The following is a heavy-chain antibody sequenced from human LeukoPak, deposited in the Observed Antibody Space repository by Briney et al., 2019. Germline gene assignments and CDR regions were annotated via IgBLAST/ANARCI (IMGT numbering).Heavy chain of an antibody. CDR3: ARQKWDRLTYYYYGMDV. V-gene: IGHV4-59*08. CDR1: GYSINNYY. J-gene: IGHJ6*02. Sequence: PSQTLSLTCTVSGYSINNYYWSWIRQPPGKGLEWIGYVSYSGTPDYNPSLKSRATKSLDTSRNQFSLQLRSVTAADTAEYYCARQKWDRLTYYYYGMDVWGQGTTVTVSS. D-gene: IGHD1-26*01. CDR2: VSYSGTP.